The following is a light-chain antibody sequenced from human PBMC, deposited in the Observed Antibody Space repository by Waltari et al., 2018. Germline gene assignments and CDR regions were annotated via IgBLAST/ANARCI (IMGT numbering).Light chain of an antibody. CDR2: TAS. CDR1: QTVYQY. CDR3: QQTSRTPLT. J-gene: IGKJ4*01. V-gene: IGKV1-39*01. Sequence: DVQMTQSPSSLSASVGDRVTITCRASQTVYQYLNWYQQRQGQVPRLLIHTASTLQSGVPSRFSGSGSGTDFTLTITGLQPEDVGIYYCQQTSRTPLTFGGGTKVELK.